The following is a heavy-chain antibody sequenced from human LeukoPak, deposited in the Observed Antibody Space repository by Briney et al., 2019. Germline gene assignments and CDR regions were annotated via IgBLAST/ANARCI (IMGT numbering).Heavy chain of an antibody. V-gene: IGHV5-10-1*01. CDR1: GYSFSSYW. CDR3: ARHTISDY. CDR2: IDPSYSYT. J-gene: IGHJ4*02. Sequence: GESLKISCKGSGYSFSSYWINWVRQMPGKGLECMVRIDPSYSYTNYKPSFQRHVTISADKSISTAYLQWSSLMASDTAMYYCARHTISDYWGQGTQVTVSS. D-gene: IGHD3-10*01.